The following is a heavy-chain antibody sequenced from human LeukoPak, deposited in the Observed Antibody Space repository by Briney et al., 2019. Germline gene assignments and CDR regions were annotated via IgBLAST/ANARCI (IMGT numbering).Heavy chain of an antibody. J-gene: IGHJ4*02. CDR2: IYSSGST. V-gene: IGHV4-4*07. D-gene: IGHD6-13*01. CDR1: GGSINTYY. CDR3: AREPSYSSSWYGY. Sequence: SETLSLTCTVSGGSINTYYWSWIRQPAGKGLEWIGRIYSSGSTNYNPSLKSRVAISVDASKNQFSLKLSSVTAADTAVYYCAREPSYSSSWYGYWGQGTLVTVSP.